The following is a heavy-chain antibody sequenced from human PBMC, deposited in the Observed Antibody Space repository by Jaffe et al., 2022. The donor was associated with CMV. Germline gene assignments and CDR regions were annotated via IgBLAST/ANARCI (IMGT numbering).Heavy chain of an antibody. CDR3: ARVSPSIFGVVIIRVWNNYFDY. CDR1: GGSFSGYY. CDR2: INHSGST. Sequence: QVQLQQWGAGLLKPSETLSLTCAVYGGSFSGYYWSWIRQPPGKGLEWIGEINHSGSTNYNPSLKSRVTISVDTSKNQFSLKLSSVTAADTAVYYCARVSPSIFGVVIIRVWNNYFDYWGQGTLVTVSS. D-gene: IGHD3-3*01. V-gene: IGHV4-34*01. J-gene: IGHJ4*02.